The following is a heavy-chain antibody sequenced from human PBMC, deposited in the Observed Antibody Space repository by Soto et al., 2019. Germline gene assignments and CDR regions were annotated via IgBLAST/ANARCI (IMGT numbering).Heavy chain of an antibody. J-gene: IGHJ3*01. Sequence: EEQLVDSGGGLVQPGGSLRLSCTGSGFSFRSYYMTWVRQAPGKGLERVANIKEAGSDKYYVDSLQGRFTISRENTKNFVSQEMNSMRAADTAMYYCARDLNIVVGIFYWYDAFDLCCQVTMVTVSS. CDR1: GFSFRSYY. D-gene: IGHD2-15*01. CDR3: ARDLNIVVGIFYWYDAFDL. CDR2: IKEAGSDK. V-gene: IGHV3-7*01.